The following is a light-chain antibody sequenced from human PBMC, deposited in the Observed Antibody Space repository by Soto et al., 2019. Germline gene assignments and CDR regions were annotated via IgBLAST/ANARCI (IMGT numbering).Light chain of an antibody. CDR2: EVT. CDR3: SSYTNINTRACV. J-gene: IGLJ1*01. V-gene: IGLV2-14*01. CDR1: SGDSGSYNR. Sequence: QSVLTQPASVSWSPGPSITISRTGTSGDSGSYNRVSWYQQHPGKAPKLIIYEVTDRPSGVSNRFSGSKSGNTASLTISGLQAEDEAEYYCSSYTNINTRACVFGTGTKVTVL.